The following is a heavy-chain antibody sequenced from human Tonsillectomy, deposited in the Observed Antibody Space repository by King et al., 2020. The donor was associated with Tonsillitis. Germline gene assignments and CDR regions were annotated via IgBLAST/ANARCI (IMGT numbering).Heavy chain of an antibody. CDR2: IYYSGST. CDR3: ARHLWDARVGYNSWYFDL. J-gene: IGHJ2*01. Sequence: YYWGWIRHPPGKGLEWIGSIYYSGSTYYNPSLKSRVTISVDTSKNQFSLKLSPVTASDTALYYCARHLWDARVGYNSWYFDLWGRGTLFSVST. CDR1: YY. V-gene: IGHV4-39*01. D-gene: IGHD5-24*01.